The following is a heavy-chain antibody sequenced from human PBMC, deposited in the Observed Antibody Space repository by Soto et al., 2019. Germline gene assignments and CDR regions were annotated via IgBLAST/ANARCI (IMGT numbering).Heavy chain of an antibody. CDR2: IYHSGST. Sequence: PSETMSLTCAVSGGSISSGGDSWSWIRQPPGKGLEWIGYIYHSGSTYYNPSLKSRVTISVDRSKNQFSLKLSSVTAADTAVYYCARAPRDSYDTLTRGYFDYWGQGTLVTVSS. J-gene: IGHJ4*02. D-gene: IGHD3-9*01. V-gene: IGHV4-30-2*01. CDR3: ARAPRDSYDTLTRGYFDY. CDR1: GGSISSGGDS.